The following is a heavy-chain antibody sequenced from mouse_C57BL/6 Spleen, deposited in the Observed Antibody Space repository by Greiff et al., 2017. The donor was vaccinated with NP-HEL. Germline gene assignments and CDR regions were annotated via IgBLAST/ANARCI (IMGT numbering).Heavy chain of an antibody. D-gene: IGHD1-1*01. J-gene: IGHJ2*01. V-gene: IGHV1-18*01. CDR1: GYTFTDYN. CDR3: AVRDYYGSSYYFDY. CDR2: INPNNGGT. Sequence: EVQLQQSGPELVKPGASVKIPCKASGYTFTDYNMDWVKQSHGKSLEWIGDINPNNGGTIYNQKFKGKATLTVDKSSSTAYMELRSLTSEDTAVYYCAVRDYYGSSYYFDYWGQGTTLTVSS.